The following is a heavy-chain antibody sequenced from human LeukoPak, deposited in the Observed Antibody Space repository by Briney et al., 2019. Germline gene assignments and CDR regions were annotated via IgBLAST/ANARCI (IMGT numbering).Heavy chain of an antibody. Sequence: GGSLRLSCAASGFTFSSYTMAWVRQPPGKGLEWVSTISGSGDTTYYADSTEGRFTISRDNSKNTLYLQMNSLRAEDTALYYCAKDLNWGGDYWGQGALVTVSS. J-gene: IGHJ4*02. CDR3: AKDLNWGGDY. CDR2: ISGSGDTT. V-gene: IGHV3-23*01. D-gene: IGHD7-27*01. CDR1: GFTFSSYT.